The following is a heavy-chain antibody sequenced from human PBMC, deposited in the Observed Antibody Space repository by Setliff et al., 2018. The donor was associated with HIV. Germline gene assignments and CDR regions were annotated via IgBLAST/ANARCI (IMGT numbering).Heavy chain of an antibody. CDR3: AKGALGYCSGTICYPFDY. CDR2: IRQDGSEK. D-gene: IGHD2-15*01. Sequence: HPGGSLRLSCVASGFSFSTYSMNWVRRAPGKGLEWVANIRQDGSEKQYVDSVKGRFTISRDNSKNTLYLQMNSLRAEDMAVYYCAKGALGYCSGTICYPFDYWAQGTLVTVSS. V-gene: IGHV3-7*03. CDR1: GFSFSTYS. J-gene: IGHJ4*02.